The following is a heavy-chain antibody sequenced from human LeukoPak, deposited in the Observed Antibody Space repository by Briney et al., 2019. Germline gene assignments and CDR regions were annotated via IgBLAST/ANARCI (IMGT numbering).Heavy chain of an antibody. V-gene: IGHV4-34*01. CDR2: INHSGST. Sequence: PSETLSLTCAVYGGSFSGYYWSWIRQPPGKGLEWIGEINHSGSTNYNPSLKSRVTISVDTSKNQFSLKLSSVTAADTAVYYCARGRLDYCSSTSCYYWFDPWAREPWSPSPQ. D-gene: IGHD2-2*01. CDR1: GGSFSGYY. J-gene: IGHJ5*02. CDR3: ARGRLDYCSSTSCYYWFDP.